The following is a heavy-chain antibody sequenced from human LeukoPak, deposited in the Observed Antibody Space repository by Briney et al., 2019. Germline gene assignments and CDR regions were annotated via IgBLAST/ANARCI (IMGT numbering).Heavy chain of an antibody. V-gene: IGHV3-53*01. Sequence: GGSLRLSCAASGFTFSSYAMSWVRQAPGKRLGWVSVIHSGGTTNYADSVQGRFTISRDNSKTTVYLHMNSLRAEDTAVYYCARDSDSGYGPFASWGQGTLVTVSS. CDR1: GFTFSSYA. J-gene: IGHJ4*02. D-gene: IGHD5-12*01. CDR2: IHSGGTT. CDR3: ARDSDSGYGPFAS.